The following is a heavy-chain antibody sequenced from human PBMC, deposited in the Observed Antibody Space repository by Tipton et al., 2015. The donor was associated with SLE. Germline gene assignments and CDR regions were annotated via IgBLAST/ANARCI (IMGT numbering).Heavy chain of an antibody. Sequence: TLSLTCTVSGASIGSSTYYWGWIRQPPGKGLEWIGEINHSGSTNYNPSLESRVTISVDTSKNQFSLKLSSVTAADTAVYYCARGVKWELLGFGKRKDKWFDPWGQGTLVTVSS. CDR2: INHSGST. CDR3: ARGVKWELLGFGKRKDKWFDP. V-gene: IGHV4-39*07. J-gene: IGHJ5*02. D-gene: IGHD1-26*01. CDR1: GASIGSSTYY.